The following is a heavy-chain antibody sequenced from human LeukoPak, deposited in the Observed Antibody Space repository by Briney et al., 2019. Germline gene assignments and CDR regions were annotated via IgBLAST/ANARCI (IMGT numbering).Heavy chain of an antibody. CDR2: INPNSGGT. Sequence: ASVKVSCKASGYTFTGYYMHWVRQAPGQGLEWMGWINPNSGGTNYAQKFQGRVTMTRDTSISTAYMELSRLRSDDTAVYYCARTFNFSARYFDYWGQGTLVTVSS. J-gene: IGHJ4*02. D-gene: IGHD1-1*01. V-gene: IGHV1-2*02. CDR1: GYTFTGYY. CDR3: ARTFNFSARYFDY.